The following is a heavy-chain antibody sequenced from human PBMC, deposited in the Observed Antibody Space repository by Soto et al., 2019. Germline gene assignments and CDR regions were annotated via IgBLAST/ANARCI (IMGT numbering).Heavy chain of an antibody. CDR3: SRDLFQPPGNYDMGV. CDR1: GYTFTRYY. J-gene: IGHJ6*02. CDR2: INPSAHSA. V-gene: IGHV1-46*01. Sequence: ASVKVSCKASGYTFTRYYIHWVRQAPGQGLEWMGVINPSAHSASYAQKFQGRVTMTWDTSTSTVYMDLRSLTSEDTAVYYCSRDLFQPPGNYDMGVWGQGTTVTVSS.